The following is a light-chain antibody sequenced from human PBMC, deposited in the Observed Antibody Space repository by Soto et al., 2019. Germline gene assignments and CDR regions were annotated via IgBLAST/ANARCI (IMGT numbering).Light chain of an antibody. J-gene: IGKJ1*01. CDR3: GQFVSSPPRT. CDR2: GVS. Sequence: EIVFTQSPGTLSLSPGERVTLSCRASQSVSSTFLAWYQQKPGQAPRLLIFGVSNRATGIPDRFSGSGSGTDFTLTISRLEPEDFAVYYCGQFVSSPPRTFGQGTKV. CDR1: QSVSSTF. V-gene: IGKV3-20*01.